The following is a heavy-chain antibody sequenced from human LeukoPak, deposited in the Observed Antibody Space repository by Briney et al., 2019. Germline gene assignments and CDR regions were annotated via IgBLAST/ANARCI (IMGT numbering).Heavy chain of an antibody. CDR2: ITSSSSYI. CDR1: GFTFSTYS. D-gene: IGHD3-22*01. V-gene: IGHV3-21*01. J-gene: IGHJ4*02. CDR3: ARGGHAYYDGSGYRYYLAY. Sequence: PGGSLRLSCAVSGFTFSTYSMNWVRQAPGKGLEWVSSITSSSSYIYYADSVKGRFTFSRDNAKNSLYLQMSSLRAEDTAVYYCARGGHAYYDGSGYRYYLAYWGQGTLVTVSS.